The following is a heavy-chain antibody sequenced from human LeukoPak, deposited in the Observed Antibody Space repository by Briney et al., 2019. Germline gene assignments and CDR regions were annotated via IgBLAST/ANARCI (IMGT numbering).Heavy chain of an antibody. CDR2: LSGSGGGT. J-gene: IGHJ4*01. D-gene: IGHD3-3*01. CDR1: GITLSNYG. CDR3: TSPAHDFDLWSGYYSL. V-gene: IGHV3-23*01. Sequence: GGSLRLSCAVSGITLSNYGMSWVRQAPGKGLEWVAGLSGSGGGTNYADSVQGRFTISRDNPKNTLYLQMNSLKPEDTALYYCTSPAHDFDLWSGYYSLWGHGTQVTVSS.